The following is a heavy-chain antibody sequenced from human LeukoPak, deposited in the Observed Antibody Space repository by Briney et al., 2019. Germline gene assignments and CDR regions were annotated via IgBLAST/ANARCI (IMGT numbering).Heavy chain of an antibody. Sequence: SETLSLTCTVSGYSISSAYYWDWIRQTPGKGLEWIGSIYHSGSTYYNPSLKSRVTISLDTSKNQFSLKLSSVTAADTAVYYCARASLDSSGYYTWFDPWGQGTLVTVSS. CDR2: IYHSGST. D-gene: IGHD3-22*01. J-gene: IGHJ5*02. V-gene: IGHV4-38-2*02. CDR1: GYSISSAYY. CDR3: ARASLDSSGYYTWFDP.